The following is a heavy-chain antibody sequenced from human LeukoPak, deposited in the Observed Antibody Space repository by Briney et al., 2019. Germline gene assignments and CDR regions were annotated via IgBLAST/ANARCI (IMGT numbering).Heavy chain of an antibody. V-gene: IGHV3-48*02. D-gene: IGHD6-13*01. Sequence: GGSLRLSCAASGFSFSSFGMNWVRQVPGKGLEWLSNIGSSSRSMFYANSVKGRFTISRDNANNLLYLQMNSLRDEDTAVYYCAKDWGYGEAGIDFWGQGTLVTVSS. J-gene: IGHJ4*02. CDR2: IGSSSRSM. CDR1: GFSFSSFG. CDR3: AKDWGYGEAGIDF.